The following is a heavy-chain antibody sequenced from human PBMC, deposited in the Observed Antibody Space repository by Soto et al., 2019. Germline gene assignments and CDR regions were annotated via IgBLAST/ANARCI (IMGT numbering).Heavy chain of an antibody. CDR1: GYTFTSYG. V-gene: IGHV1-18*01. J-gene: IGHJ4*02. CDR3: ARDGDYYDSSGYYQAFDY. D-gene: IGHD3-22*01. Sequence: ASVKVSCKASGYTFTSYGISWVRQAPGQGLEWRGWISAYNGNTNYAQKRQGRVTMTTDTSTSTAYMGRRSLRSDDTAVYYCARDGDYYDSSGYYQAFDYWGQGTLVTVSS. CDR2: ISAYNGNT.